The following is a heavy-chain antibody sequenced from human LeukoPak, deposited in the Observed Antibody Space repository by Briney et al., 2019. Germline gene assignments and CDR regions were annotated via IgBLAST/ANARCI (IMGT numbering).Heavy chain of an antibody. CDR1: GFTFDDYA. Sequence: PGGSLRLSCAASGFTFDDYAMHWVRQAPGKGLEWVSGISWNSGSIGYADSVKGRFTISRDNAKNSLYLQMNSLRAEDTAVYYCLRDRDYWGQGTLVTVSS. V-gene: IGHV3-9*01. J-gene: IGHJ4*02. CDR2: ISWNSGSI. CDR3: LRDRDY.